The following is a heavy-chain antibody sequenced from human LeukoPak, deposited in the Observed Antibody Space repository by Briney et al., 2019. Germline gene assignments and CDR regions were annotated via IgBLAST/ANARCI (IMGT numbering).Heavy chain of an antibody. J-gene: IGHJ4*02. CDR3: ARAPYCSSTSCPYYFDY. Sequence: GSSVKVSCKASGGTFSSYAISWVRQAPGQGLEWMGWINPNSGGTNYAQKFQGRVTMTRDTSISTAYMELSRLRSDDTAVYYCARAPYCSSTSCPYYFDYWGQGTLVTVSS. V-gene: IGHV1-2*02. D-gene: IGHD2-2*01. CDR1: GGTFSSYA. CDR2: INPNSGGT.